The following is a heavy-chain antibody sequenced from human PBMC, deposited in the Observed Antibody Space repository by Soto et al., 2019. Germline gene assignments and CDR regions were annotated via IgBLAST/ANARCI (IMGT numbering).Heavy chain of an antibody. CDR2: IYYSGST. Sequence: QVQLQESGPGLVKPSQTLSLTCTVSGGSISSGGYYWSWIRQHPGKGLEWIGYIYYSGSTYYNPSLKSRVTISVDTAKNPFSLKLSAVTAADMAVYYCARVESFGGASGYYLYNWFDPWGQGTLVTVSS. V-gene: IGHV4-31*03. D-gene: IGHD3-22*01. J-gene: IGHJ5*02. CDR3: ARVESFGGASGYYLYNWFDP. CDR1: GGSISSGGYY.